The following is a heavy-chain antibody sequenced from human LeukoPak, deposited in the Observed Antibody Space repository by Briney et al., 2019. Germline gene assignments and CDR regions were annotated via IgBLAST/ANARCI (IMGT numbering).Heavy chain of an antibody. CDR1: GYTFTSYA. J-gene: IGHJ5*02. V-gene: IGHV1-3*01. CDR3: ARGRIYCSGGSCYSDWFDP. Sequence: ASVKVSCKASGYTFTSYAMHWVRQAPGQRLEWMGWINAGNGNTKYSQKFQGRVTITRDTSASTAYMELSSLRSEDTAVYYCARGRIYCSGGSCYSDWFDPWGQGTLVTVSS. CDR2: INAGNGNT. D-gene: IGHD2-15*01.